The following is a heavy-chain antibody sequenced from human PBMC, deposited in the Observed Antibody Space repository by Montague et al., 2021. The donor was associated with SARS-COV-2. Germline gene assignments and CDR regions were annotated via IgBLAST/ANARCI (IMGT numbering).Heavy chain of an antibody. J-gene: IGHJ4*02. V-gene: IGHV4-59*02. CDR2: IYDSGST. CDR3: ARENTVTTFGGPYYIDS. CDR1: GSSVRSYF. D-gene: IGHD4-17*01. Sequence: SETLSLTCIVFGSSVRSYFWSWIRQPPGKGLEWIGNIYDSGSTNXXPSLKSRVTISVDTSKNQFSLKLSAVTAADTAVYYCARENTVTTFGGPYYIDSWGQGTLVTVSA.